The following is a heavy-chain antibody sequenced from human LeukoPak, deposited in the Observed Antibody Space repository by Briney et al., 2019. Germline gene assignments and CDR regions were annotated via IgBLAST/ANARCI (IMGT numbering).Heavy chain of an antibody. CDR2: ISYRGDT. J-gene: IGHJ3*02. CDR3: SRQISYSNAWTTI. V-gene: IGHV4-59*08. Sequence: ASETLSLTCTVSGGSMSNSYWSWIRQPPGKGLEWIGYISYRGDTSYNPSLKSRVTISEDTSKNQFSVKLSSVTAADTAVYFCSRQISYSNAWTTIWGQGTMVTVSS. CDR1: GGSMSNSY. D-gene: IGHD5-18*01.